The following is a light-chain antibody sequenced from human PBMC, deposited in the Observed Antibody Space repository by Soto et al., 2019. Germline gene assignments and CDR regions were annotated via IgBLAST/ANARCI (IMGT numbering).Light chain of an antibody. Sequence: DIQMTQSPSTLSASVGDRVTITCRASQSIRSWLAWYQQKPGKAPKLLIYDASSLESGVRSRFSGSGSGTEFTLTISSLQPDDFATYYYQQYNSYWTFGQGTKVDIK. CDR1: QSIRSW. V-gene: IGKV1-5*01. CDR3: QQYNSYWT. CDR2: DAS. J-gene: IGKJ1*01.